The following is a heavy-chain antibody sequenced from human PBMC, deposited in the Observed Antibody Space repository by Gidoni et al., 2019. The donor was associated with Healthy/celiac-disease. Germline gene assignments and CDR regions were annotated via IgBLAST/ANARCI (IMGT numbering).Heavy chain of an antibody. CDR1: GYSFTSYW. Sequence: EVQLVQSGAEVKKPGESLKISCKGSGYSFTSYWIGWVRQMPGKGLEWMGIIYPGDSDTRYSPSFQGQVTISADKSISTAYLQWSSLKASDTAMYYCARIPYYYDSSGYYYNGMDVWGQGTTVTVSS. CDR2: IYPGDSDT. D-gene: IGHD3-22*01. CDR3: ARIPYYYDSSGYYYNGMDV. J-gene: IGHJ6*02. V-gene: IGHV5-51*01.